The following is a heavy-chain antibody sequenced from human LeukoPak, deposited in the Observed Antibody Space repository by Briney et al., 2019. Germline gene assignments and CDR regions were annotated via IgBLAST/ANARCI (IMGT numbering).Heavy chain of an antibody. CDR3: ARDLRPIYQQMVRGPGAFDI. J-gene: IGHJ3*02. CDR1: GYTFTSYY. V-gene: IGHV1-46*01. D-gene: IGHD3-10*01. Sequence: ASVKVSCKVSGYTFTSYYMHWVRQAPGQGLEWMGIINPSDGSTTYAQKFQGRVTMTRDMATSTVYMELSSLRSEDTAVYYCARDLRPIYQQMVRGPGAFDIWGQGTMVTVSS. CDR2: INPSDGST.